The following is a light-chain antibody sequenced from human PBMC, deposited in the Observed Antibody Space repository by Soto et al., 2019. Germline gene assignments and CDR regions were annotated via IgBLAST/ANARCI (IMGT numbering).Light chain of an antibody. CDR2: DAT. J-gene: IGKJ4*01. V-gene: IGKV3-20*01. CDR1: QTVDNF. CDR3: QQYGSSLGVT. Sequence: EIVLTQSPVIVSLSPGERATLSCRASQTVDNFLAWYQLKPGKAPRLLIYDATKRASGIPDRFSGSGSGTDFTLTIDRLEPEDFAVYYCQQYGSSLGVTFGGGTKVDIK.